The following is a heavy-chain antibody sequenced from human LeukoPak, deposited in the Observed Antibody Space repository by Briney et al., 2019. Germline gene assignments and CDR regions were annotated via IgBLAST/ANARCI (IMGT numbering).Heavy chain of an antibody. Sequence: GGSLRLSCAASGFTFSSYWVHWVRQAPGKGLVWVSRINTDGSSTSYADSVKGRFTISRDNAKNTLYLQMNSLRAEDTAVYYCARAAVYDYGDYWGQGTLVTVSS. CDR3: ARAAVYDYGDY. V-gene: IGHV3-74*01. CDR1: GFTFSSYW. D-gene: IGHD3-16*01. J-gene: IGHJ4*02. CDR2: INTDGSST.